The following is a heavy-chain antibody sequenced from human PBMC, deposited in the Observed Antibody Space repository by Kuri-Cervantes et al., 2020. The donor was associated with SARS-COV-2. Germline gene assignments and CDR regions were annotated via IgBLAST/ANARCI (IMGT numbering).Heavy chain of an antibody. V-gene: IGHV3-30*02. CDR1: GFTFSSYG. D-gene: IGHD3-3*01. CDR3: VTWYDFWSGYYFDY. CDR2: VRYDGSNK. Sequence: GGSLRLSCAASGFTFSSYGMHWVRQAPGKGLEWVAFVRYDGSNKYYADSVKGRFTISRDNSKNTLYLQMNSLRAEDTAVYYCVTWYDFWSGYYFDYSGQGTLVTVSS. J-gene: IGHJ4*02.